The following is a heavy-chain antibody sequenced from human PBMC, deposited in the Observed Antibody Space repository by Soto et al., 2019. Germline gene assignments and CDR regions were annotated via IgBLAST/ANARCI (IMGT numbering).Heavy chain of an antibody. CDR2: IVPLFGST. V-gene: IGHV1-69*01. J-gene: IGHJ5*02. CDR1: GGSVSTYT. CDR3: ARECARTSCTGDDCQQLYNWIDP. Sequence: QVQLVQSGAEVKKPGSSVRVSCKASGGSVSTYTITWVRQAPGQGLEWMGGIVPLFGSTTYARKFQGRVTLTADDSTGTAHMALSSLTSDDTAVYYWARECARTSCTGDDCQQLYNWIDPWGQGTLVIVSS. D-gene: IGHD1-1*01.